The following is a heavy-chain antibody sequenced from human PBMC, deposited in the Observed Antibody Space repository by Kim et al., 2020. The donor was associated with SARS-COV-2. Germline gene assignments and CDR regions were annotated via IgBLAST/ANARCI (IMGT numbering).Heavy chain of an antibody. D-gene: IGHD6-13*01. Sequence: GGSLRLSCAASGFTFSSYGMHWVRQAPGKGLEWVAVISYDGSNKYYADSVKGRFTISRDNSKNTLYLQMNSLGAEDTAVYYCAKDNSLSYSSPPGYWGQGTLVTVSS. CDR3: AKDNSLSYSSPPGY. V-gene: IGHV3-30*18. J-gene: IGHJ4*02. CDR2: ISYDGSNK. CDR1: GFTFSSYG.